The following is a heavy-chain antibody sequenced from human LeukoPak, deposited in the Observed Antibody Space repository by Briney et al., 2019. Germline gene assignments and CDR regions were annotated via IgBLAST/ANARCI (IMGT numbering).Heavy chain of an antibody. CDR3: ARASRDGYNQNFDY. J-gene: IGHJ4*02. Sequence: KRGESLKISCKGSGYSFTNYWIALVRQMPGKGLEWMGILYPGDSDTRYSPSFQGRVTISADRSISTAYLQWSSLKASDTAMYYCARASRDGYNQNFDYWGQGTLVTVSS. CDR2: LYPGDSDT. D-gene: IGHD5-24*01. V-gene: IGHV5-51*01. CDR1: GYSFTNYW.